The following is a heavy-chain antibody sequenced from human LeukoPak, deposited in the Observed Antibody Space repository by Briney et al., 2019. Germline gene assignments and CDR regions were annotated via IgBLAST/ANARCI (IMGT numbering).Heavy chain of an antibody. CDR1: GYYINSGYY. CDR3: ARGRKQWLVMPLDY. V-gene: IGHV4-38-2*02. J-gene: IGHJ4*02. CDR2: FYYSGST. D-gene: IGHD6-19*01. Sequence: SETLSLTCTVSGYYINSGYYWGWIRQPPGKGLEWIGSFYYSGSTYYNPSLKSRVAISVDTSKNQFSLKLSSVTAADTAVYYCARGRKQWLVMPLDYWGQGTLVTVSS.